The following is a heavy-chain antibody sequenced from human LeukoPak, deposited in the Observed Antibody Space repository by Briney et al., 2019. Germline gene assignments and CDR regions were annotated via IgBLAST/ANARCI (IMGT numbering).Heavy chain of an antibody. CDR2: IYYSGST. V-gene: IGHV4-59*08. CDR3: AGSSGSYSDYYYYGMDV. D-gene: IGHD1-26*01. CDR1: GGSISSYY. J-gene: IGHJ6*02. Sequence: PSETLSLTCTVSGGSISSYYWSWIRQPPGKGLEWIGYIYYSGSTNYNPSLKSRVTISVDTSKNQFSLKLSSMTAADTAVYYCAGSSGSYSDYYYYGMDVWGQGTTVTVSS.